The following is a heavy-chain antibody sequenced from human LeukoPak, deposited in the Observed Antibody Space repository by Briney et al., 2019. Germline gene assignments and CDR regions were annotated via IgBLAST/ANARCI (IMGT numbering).Heavy chain of an antibody. V-gene: IGHV6-1*01. D-gene: IGHD2-2*01. CDR1: GDSVSSNSAA. Sequence: SQTLSLTCAMSGDSVSSNSAAWNWIRQSPSRGLEWLGRTYYRSKWYNDYAVSVKSRITINPDTSKNQFSLQLNSVTPEDTAVYYCARVYCSSTSCYVRDDAFDIWGQGTMVTVSS. CDR3: ARVYCSSTSCYVRDDAFDI. J-gene: IGHJ3*02. CDR2: TYYRSKWYN.